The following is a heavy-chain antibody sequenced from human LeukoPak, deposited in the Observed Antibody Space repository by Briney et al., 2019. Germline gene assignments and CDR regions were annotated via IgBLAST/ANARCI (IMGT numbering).Heavy chain of an antibody. Sequence: SETLSLTCAVYGGSFSGYYWSWIRQPPGKGLEWIGEINHSGSTNYNPSLKSRVTISVDTSKNQFSLKLSSVTAADTAVYYCARDTPSGYSYGPFDYWGQGTLVTVSS. CDR3: ARDTPSGYSYGPFDY. CDR2: INHSGST. CDR1: GGSFSGYY. V-gene: IGHV4-34*01. D-gene: IGHD5-18*01. J-gene: IGHJ4*02.